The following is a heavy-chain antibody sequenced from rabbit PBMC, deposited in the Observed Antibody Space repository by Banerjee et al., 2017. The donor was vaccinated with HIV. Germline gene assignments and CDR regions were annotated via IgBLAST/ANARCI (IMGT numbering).Heavy chain of an antibody. CDR3: ASYYSDGYAGDAYATGGYYFNL. D-gene: IGHD6-1*01. J-gene: IGHJ4*01. CDR1: GIDFSSYYR. V-gene: IGHV1S43*01. Sequence: QQQLEESGGGLVKPGGTLTLTCKASGIDFSSYYRMCWVRQAPGKGLEWIGIICAGDDITYYASWVNGRFTISSDNAQNTVDLQMNSLTAADTATYFCASYYSDGYAGDAYATGGYYFNLWGPGTLVTVS. CDR2: ICAGDDIT.